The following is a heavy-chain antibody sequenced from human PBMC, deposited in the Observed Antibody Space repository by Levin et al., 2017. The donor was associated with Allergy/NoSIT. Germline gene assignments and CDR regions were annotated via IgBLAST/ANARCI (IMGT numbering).Heavy chain of an antibody. Sequence: GESLKISCKASGYIFTGYYMHWVRQAPGQGLEWMGRINPNSGGTNYAQKFQGRVTMTRDTSVSTAYMELSRLRSDDTAVYYCAIPTDYYNYMNVWGKGTTVTVSS. CDR1: GYIFTGYY. CDR3: AIPTDYYNYMNV. CDR2: INPNSGGT. D-gene: IGHD4-17*01. V-gene: IGHV1-2*06. J-gene: IGHJ6*03.